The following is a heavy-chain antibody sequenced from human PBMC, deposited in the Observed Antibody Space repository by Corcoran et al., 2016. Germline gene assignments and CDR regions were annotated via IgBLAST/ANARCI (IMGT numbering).Heavy chain of an antibody. D-gene: IGHD6-6*01. CDR2: ISAYNGNT. CDR3: RSRSPEYVEDY. Sequence: QVQLVQSGAEVKKPGASVKVSCKASGYTFTSYDISWVRQAPGQGLEWMGWISAYNGNTNYAQKLQGRVTMTTDTSTSTAYVELRSLRSDDTAVYYCRSRSPEYVEDYWGQGTLVTVSS. V-gene: IGHV1-18*01. CDR1: GYTFTSYD. J-gene: IGHJ4*02.